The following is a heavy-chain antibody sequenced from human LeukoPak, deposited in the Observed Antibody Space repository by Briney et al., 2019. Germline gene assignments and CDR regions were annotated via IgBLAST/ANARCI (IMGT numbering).Heavy chain of an antibody. CDR3: ARDYWLTGLVVVAAD. J-gene: IGHJ4*02. D-gene: IGHD2-15*01. Sequence: ASVKVSCKASGYTFTSYGISWVRQAPGQGLEWMGWISAYNGNTNYAQKLQGRVTMTTDTSTSTAYMELRSLRSDDTAVYYCARDYWLTGLVVVAADWGQGTLVTVSP. CDR2: ISAYNGNT. CDR1: GYTFTSYG. V-gene: IGHV1-18*01.